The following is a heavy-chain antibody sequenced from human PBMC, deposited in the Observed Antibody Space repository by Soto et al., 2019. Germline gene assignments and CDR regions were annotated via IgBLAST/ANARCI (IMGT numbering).Heavy chain of an antibody. D-gene: IGHD3-3*01. V-gene: IGHV4-39*01. CDR1: GGSISSAIYY. J-gene: IGHJ4*02. CDR2: IYYDGTT. CDR3: ASFKQSSHAPRVTVFGFKGWYFDY. Sequence: QLQLQESGPGLVKPSETLSLTCPVSGGSISSAIYYWGWIRQPPGKGLEWIGNIYYDGTTYYSPSLKSRVAISVDTSKNQFSLKLSSVTAADTAVYYCASFKQSSHAPRVTVFGFKGWYFDYWGQGTLVTVSS.